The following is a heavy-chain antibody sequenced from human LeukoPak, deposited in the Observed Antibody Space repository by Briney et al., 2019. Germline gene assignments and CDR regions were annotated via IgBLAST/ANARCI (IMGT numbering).Heavy chain of an antibody. CDR3: ARHLGIEQWLSTSWFDP. V-gene: IGHV4-39*01. CDR2: IYYSGST. J-gene: IGHJ5*02. D-gene: IGHD6-19*01. CDR1: GGSISSSSYY. Sequence: SETLSLTCTVSGGSISSSSYYWGWIRQPPGKGLEWIERIYYSGSTYYNPSLKSRVTISVDTSKNQFSLKLSSVTAADTAVYHCARHLGIEQWLSTSWFDPWGQGTLVTVSS.